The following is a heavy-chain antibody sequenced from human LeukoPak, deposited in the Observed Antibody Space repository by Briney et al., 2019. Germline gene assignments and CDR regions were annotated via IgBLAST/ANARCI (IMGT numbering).Heavy chain of an antibody. D-gene: IGHD4-17*01. CDR2: IYSGGST. CDR3: ARGLAGDYPDY. V-gene: IGHV3-53*01. Sequence: GGSLRFSCAASGFTVSSNYMSWVRQAPGKGLEGVSVIYSGGSTYYADSVEGRFTISRDNSKNTLYLQMNSLRAEDTAVYYCARGLAGDYPDYWGQGTLVTVSS. J-gene: IGHJ4*02. CDR1: GFTVSSNY.